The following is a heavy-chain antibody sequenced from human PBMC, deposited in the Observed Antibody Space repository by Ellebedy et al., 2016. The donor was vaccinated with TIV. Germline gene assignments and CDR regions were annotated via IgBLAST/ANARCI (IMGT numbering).Heavy chain of an antibody. J-gene: IGHJ4*02. CDR1: GFTFSDYY. D-gene: IGHD1-26*01. CDR3: ARAPSRRGSYVWDY. Sequence: GESLKISXAASGFTFSDYYMSWIRRAPGKGLEWVSYISSSGNTIYYADSVKGRFTISRDNAKNSLYLQMNSLRAEDTAVYYCARAPSRRGSYVWDYWGQGTLVTVSS. V-gene: IGHV3-11*01. CDR2: ISSSGNTI.